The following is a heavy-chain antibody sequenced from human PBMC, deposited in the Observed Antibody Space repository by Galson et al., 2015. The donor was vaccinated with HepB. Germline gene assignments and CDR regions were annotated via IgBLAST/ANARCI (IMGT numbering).Heavy chain of an antibody. V-gene: IGHV4-61*02. Sequence: TLSLTCTVSGGSISSGSHYWSWIRQPAGKGLEWIGRIYSSGNTNYNPSLKSRVTISVDTSKNQFSLKLSSVTAADTAVYYCAREPRDGYILPRYYFDYWGQGTLVTVSS. CDR1: GGSISSGSHY. J-gene: IGHJ4*02. CDR2: IYSSGNT. D-gene: IGHD5-24*01. CDR3: AREPRDGYILPRYYFDY.